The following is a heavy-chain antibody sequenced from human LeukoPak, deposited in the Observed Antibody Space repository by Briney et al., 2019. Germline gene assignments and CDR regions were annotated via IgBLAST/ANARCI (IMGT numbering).Heavy chain of an antibody. CDR1: GDSISSNYW. Sequence: SETLSLTCAVSGDSISSNYWWTWVRQPPGKGLEWIGEIHHSGSTNYSPSLKSRVTILVDNSRNQFSLGLSSVSAADTAVYYCARGIPGYFGTSGYYYEYWGQGTLVTVSS. CDR3: ARGIPGYFGTSGYYYEY. CDR2: IHHSGST. J-gene: IGHJ4*02. D-gene: IGHD3-22*01. V-gene: IGHV4-4*02.